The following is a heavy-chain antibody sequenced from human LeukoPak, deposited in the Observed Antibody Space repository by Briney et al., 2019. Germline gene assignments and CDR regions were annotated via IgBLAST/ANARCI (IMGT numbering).Heavy chain of an antibody. CDR1: GGSFNTDS. CDR3: ATSRGRAGSYYGGPRY. Sequence: ASVKVSCKATGGSFNTDSTTWVRQAPGQGLEWMGGFDPEDGETIYAQKFQGRVTMTEDTSTDTAYMELSSLRSEDTAVYYCATSRGRAGSYYGGPRYWSQGTLVTVSS. V-gene: IGHV1-24*01. D-gene: IGHD3-10*01. CDR2: FDPEDGET. J-gene: IGHJ4*02.